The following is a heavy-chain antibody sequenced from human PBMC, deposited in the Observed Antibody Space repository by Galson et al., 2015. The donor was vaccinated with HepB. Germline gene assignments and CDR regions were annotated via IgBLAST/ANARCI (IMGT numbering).Heavy chain of an antibody. CDR3: VKGPHYGSGSYDFQFDY. V-gene: IGHV3-64D*06. CDR2: ISSNGGST. J-gene: IGHJ4*02. CDR1: GFTFSSYA. Sequence: SLRLSCAASGFTFSSYAMHWVRQAPGKGLEYVSAISSNGGSTYYADSVKGRFTISRDNSKNTLYLQMSSLRAEDTAVYYCVKGPHYGSGSYDFQFDYWGQGTLVTVSS. D-gene: IGHD3-10*01.